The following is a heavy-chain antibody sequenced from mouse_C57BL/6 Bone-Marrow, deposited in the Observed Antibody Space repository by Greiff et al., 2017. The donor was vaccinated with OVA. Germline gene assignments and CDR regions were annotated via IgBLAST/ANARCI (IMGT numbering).Heavy chain of an antibody. CDR1: GYTFTSYW. J-gene: IGHJ2*01. CDR2: IHPSSGYT. Sequence: QVQLQQSGAELAKPGASVKLSCKASGYTFTSYWMHWVKQRPGQGLEWIGYIHPSSGYTKYNQKFKDKATLTADKSSSTDYMQLSSLTYEDSAVYYCARRGYGNYDDFDYWGQGTTLTVSS. D-gene: IGHD2-10*02. CDR3: ARRGYGNYDDFDY. V-gene: IGHV1-7*01.